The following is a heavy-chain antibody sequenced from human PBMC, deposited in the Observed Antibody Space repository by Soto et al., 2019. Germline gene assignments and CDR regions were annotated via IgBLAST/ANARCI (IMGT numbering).Heavy chain of an antibody. CDR1: GFTFSSYA. V-gene: IGHV3-30-3*01. Sequence: QVQLVESGGGVVQPGRSLRLSCAASGFTFSSYAMHWVRQAPGKGLEWVAVISYDGSNKYYADSVKGRFTISRDNSKNTHYLQMNGLRAEDTAVYYCARSYCSGGSCYGYFDYWGQGTLVTVSS. CDR3: ARSYCSGGSCYGYFDY. J-gene: IGHJ4*02. D-gene: IGHD2-15*01. CDR2: ISYDGSNK.